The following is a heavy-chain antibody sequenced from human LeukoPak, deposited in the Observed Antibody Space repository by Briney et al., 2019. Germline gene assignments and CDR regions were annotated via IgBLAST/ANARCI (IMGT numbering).Heavy chain of an antibody. V-gene: IGHV1-2*02. CDR1: GYTFTGYY. Sequence: GASVKVSCKASGYTFTGYYMHWVRQAPGQGLEWIGWINPNSGGTNYAQKFQGRVTMTRDTSISTAYMELSRLRSDDTAVYYCATGYDYVWGSYRKEYFQHWGQGTLVTVSS. CDR2: INPNSGGT. D-gene: IGHD3-16*02. J-gene: IGHJ1*01. CDR3: ATGYDYVWGSYRKEYFQH.